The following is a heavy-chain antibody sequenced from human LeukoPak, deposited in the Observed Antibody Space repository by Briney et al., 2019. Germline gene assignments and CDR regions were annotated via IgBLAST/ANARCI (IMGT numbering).Heavy chain of an antibody. CDR3: AGDVAVAGSPPNY. J-gene: IGHJ4*02. CDR2: ISSSSSYI. V-gene: IGHV3-21*01. CDR1: GFTFSSYS. Sequence: KAGGSLRLSCAASGFTFSSYSMNWVRQAPGKGLEWVSSISSSSSYIYYADSVKGRFTISRDNAKNSLYLQMNSLRAEDTAVYYCAGDVAVAGSPPNYWGQGTLVTVSS. D-gene: IGHD6-19*01.